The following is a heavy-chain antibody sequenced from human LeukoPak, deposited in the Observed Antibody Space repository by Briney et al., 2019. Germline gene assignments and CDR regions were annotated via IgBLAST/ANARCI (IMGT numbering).Heavy chain of an antibody. CDR2: INPSGGST. CDR1: GYTFTSYY. D-gene: IGHD1-26*01. V-gene: IGHV1-46*01. CDR3: ARDTVGATAGY. Sequence: GASVKVSCKAPGYTFTSYYMHWVRQAPGQGLEWMGIINPSGGSTSYAQKFQGRVTMTRDTSTSTVYMELSSLRSEDTAVYYCARDTVGATAGYWGQGTLVTVSS. J-gene: IGHJ4*02.